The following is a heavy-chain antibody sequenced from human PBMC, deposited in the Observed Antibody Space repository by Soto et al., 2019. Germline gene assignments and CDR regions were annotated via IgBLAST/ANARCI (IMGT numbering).Heavy chain of an antibody. V-gene: IGHV3-23*01. J-gene: IGHJ6*02. CDR2: ISGSGGST. D-gene: IGHD6-13*01. CDR1: GFTFSSYA. CDR3: ANWLAEHISWANYYYYGMDV. Sequence: PGGSLRLSCAASGFTFSSYAMSWVRQAPGKGLEWVSAISGSGGSTYYADSVKGRFTISRDNSKNTLYLQMNSLRAEDTAVYYCANWLAEHISWANYYYYGMDVWGQGTTVIVSS.